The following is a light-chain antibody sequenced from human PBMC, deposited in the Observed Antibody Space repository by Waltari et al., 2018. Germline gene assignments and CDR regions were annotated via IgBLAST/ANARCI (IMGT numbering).Light chain of an antibody. CDR1: SSAVDDYNF. CDR3: CSYVGSHTNWV. Sequence: QSALTQPRSVSGSPGQSVTISCTGISSAVDDYNFVSWYQQHPGKAPKLMIHDVTKRPSGVPDRFSGSKSGNTASLTISGLQAEDEADYYCCSYVGSHTNWVFGGGTKLTVL. V-gene: IGLV2-11*01. J-gene: IGLJ3*02. CDR2: DVT.